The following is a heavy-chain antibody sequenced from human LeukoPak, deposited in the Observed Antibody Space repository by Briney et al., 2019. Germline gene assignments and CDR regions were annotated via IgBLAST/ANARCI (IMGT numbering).Heavy chain of an antibody. Sequence: ASVKVSCTASGYTFTTYGVIWVRQAPGQGLERVGWISPYNGNTNYAQKLQGRVTMTTDTSTSTAFMELRSLRSEDTAVYYCGRTKRERPGTGDRWGQGTLVSVSS. D-gene: IGHD7-27*01. J-gene: IGHJ4*02. CDR1: GYTFTTYG. CDR3: GRTKRERPGTGDR. V-gene: IGHV1-18*01. CDR2: ISPYNGNT.